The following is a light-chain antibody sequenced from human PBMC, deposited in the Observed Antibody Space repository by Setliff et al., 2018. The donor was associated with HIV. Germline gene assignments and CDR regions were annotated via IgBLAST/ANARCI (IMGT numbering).Light chain of an antibody. V-gene: IGLV2-14*03. Sequence: QSVLTQPASVSGSPGQSITISCTGTSCDVGAYSLVSWYQQHPAKAPKLMIYDVSVRPSGVSTRFSGSKSGNTASLTISGLQAEDEADYYCSSYTSNNARVFGTGTKVTVL. CDR3: SSYTSNNARV. CDR2: DVS. CDR1: SCDVGAYSL. J-gene: IGLJ1*01.